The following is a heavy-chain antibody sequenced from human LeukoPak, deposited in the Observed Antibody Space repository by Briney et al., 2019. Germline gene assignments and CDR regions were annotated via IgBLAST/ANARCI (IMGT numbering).Heavy chain of an antibody. CDR1: GGSFSGYY. CDR2: INHSGST. J-gene: IGHJ4*02. CDR3: ARVKRSARLANFDY. Sequence: PSETLSLTCAVYGGSFSGYYWSWIRQPPGKGLEWIGEINHSGSTNYNPSLKSRVTISVDTSKNQFSLKLSSVTAADTAVYYCARVKRSARLANFDYWGQGTLVTVSS. V-gene: IGHV4-34*01.